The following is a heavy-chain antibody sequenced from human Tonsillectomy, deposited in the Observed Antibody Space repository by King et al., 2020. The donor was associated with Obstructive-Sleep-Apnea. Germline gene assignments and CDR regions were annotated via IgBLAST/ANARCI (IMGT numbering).Heavy chain of an antibody. CDR2: IMGSGGST. J-gene: IGHJ3*02. D-gene: IGHD3-22*01. V-gene: IGHV3-23*04. CDR1: GFTFSSYS. Sequence: VQLVESGGGLVQPGGFLRLSCAASGFTFSSYSMSWVRQAPGKGLEWVSAIMGSGGSTYYAEPVKGRFTISRDNSKNPLYLQMNSLRAEDTAVYYCAKDHTRAVVVITTYAFDIWGQGTMVTVSS. CDR3: AKDHTRAVVVITTYAFDI.